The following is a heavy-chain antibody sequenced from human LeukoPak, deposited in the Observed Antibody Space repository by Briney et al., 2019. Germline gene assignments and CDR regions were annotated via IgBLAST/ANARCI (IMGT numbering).Heavy chain of an antibody. Sequence: ASETLSLTCTVSGGSISSYYWSWIRQPAGKGLEWIGRIYTSGSTNYNPSLKGRVTISVDTSKNQFSLKLSSVTAADTAVYYCARDSSSIRQRLNVHLNSGHWFDPWGQGTLVTVSS. CDR2: IYTSGST. CDR3: ARDSSSIRQRLNVHLNSGHWFDP. J-gene: IGHJ5*02. V-gene: IGHV4-4*07. D-gene: IGHD6-6*01. CDR1: GGSISSYY.